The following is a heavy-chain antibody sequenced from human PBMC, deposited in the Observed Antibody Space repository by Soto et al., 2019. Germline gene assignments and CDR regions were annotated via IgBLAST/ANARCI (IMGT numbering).Heavy chain of an antibody. J-gene: IGHJ4*02. CDR3: ARESSSWYPVPLFDY. V-gene: IGHV1-18*01. Sequence: QVQLVQSGAEVKKPGASVKVSCKASGYTFTSYGISWVRQAPGQGLEWMGWISAYNGNTNYAQKLQGRVTMTTDTSTSTAYMELRSLRSDDTAVDYCARESSSWYPVPLFDYWGQGTLVTVSS. D-gene: IGHD6-13*01. CDR2: ISAYNGNT. CDR1: GYTFTSYG.